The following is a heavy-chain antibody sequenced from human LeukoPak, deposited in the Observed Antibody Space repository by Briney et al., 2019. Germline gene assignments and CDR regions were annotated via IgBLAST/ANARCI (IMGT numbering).Heavy chain of an antibody. J-gene: IGHJ4*02. CDR2: INSDGSWT. V-gene: IGHV3-74*01. CDR3: VTFYETY. D-gene: IGHD2/OR15-2a*01. CDR1: GVILSNYW. Sequence: GGSLRLSCGGPGVILSNYWMHWVRQAPGKGLVWVSHINSDGSWTGYADSVKGRFTISKDNAKNTVSLQMNNLRAEDTAVYYCVTFYETYWGRGTLVTVSS.